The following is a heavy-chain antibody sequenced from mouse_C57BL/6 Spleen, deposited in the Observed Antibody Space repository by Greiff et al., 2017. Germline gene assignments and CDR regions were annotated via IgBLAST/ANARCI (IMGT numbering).Heavy chain of an antibody. CDR3: ASFTTVVATDY. D-gene: IGHD1-1*01. CDR1: GYAFSSSW. CDR2: IYPGDGDT. V-gene: IGHV1-82*01. J-gene: IGHJ2*01. Sequence: VKLMESGPELVKPGASVKISCKASGYAFSSSWMNWVKQRPGKGLEWIGRIYPGDGDTNYNGKFKGKATLTADKSSSTAYMQLSSLTSEDSAVYFCASFTTVVATDYWGQGTTLTVSS.